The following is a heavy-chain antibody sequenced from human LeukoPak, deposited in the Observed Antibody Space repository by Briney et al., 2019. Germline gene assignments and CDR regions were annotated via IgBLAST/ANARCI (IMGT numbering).Heavy chain of an antibody. CDR2: IYHSGST. Sequence: SETLSLTCGASGGSISSGGFAWSWIRQPPGKGLEWIGYIYHSGSTYYKPSLKSRVTISVDTSKNQFSLKLSSVTAADTAVYYCARGSLEYSSSWYGPRGYFDYWGQGTLVTVSS. CDR1: GGSISSGGFA. CDR3: ARGSLEYSSSWYGPRGYFDY. J-gene: IGHJ4*02. V-gene: IGHV4-30-2*01. D-gene: IGHD6-13*01.